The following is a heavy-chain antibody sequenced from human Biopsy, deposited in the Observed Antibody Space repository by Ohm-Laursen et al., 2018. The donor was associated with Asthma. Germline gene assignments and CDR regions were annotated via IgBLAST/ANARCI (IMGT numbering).Heavy chain of an antibody. CDR2: IYYSGST. V-gene: IGHV4-39*01. CDR3: ARRITIFGVVAYFDY. D-gene: IGHD3-3*01. Sequence: SDTLSLTCTVSGGSVSSGSYYWSWIRQPPGKGLEWIGSIYYSGSTYYNPSLKSRVTIFVDTSKNQFFLKLSSVTAADMAVYYCARRITIFGVVAYFDYWGQGTLVTVSS. J-gene: IGHJ4*02. CDR1: GGSVSSGSYY.